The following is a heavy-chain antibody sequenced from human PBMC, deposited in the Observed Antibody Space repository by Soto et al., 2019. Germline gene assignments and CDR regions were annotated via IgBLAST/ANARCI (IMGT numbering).Heavy chain of an antibody. J-gene: IGHJ4*02. Sequence: GGSLRLSCLDSGFSFDDFVMNWVRQRPGKGLEWVSSVSWNSGAKLYADSVKGRFAISRDSAKKSVYLQMNSLRPDDTAFYYCAKGVATAVPALDYWGQGTLVTVSS. V-gene: IGHV3-9*01. CDR2: VSWNSGAK. CDR1: GFSFDDFV. CDR3: AKGVATAVPALDY. D-gene: IGHD2-21*02.